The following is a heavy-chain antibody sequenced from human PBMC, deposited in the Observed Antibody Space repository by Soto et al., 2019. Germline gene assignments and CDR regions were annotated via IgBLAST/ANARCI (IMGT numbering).Heavy chain of an antibody. V-gene: IGHV3-23*01. D-gene: IGHD2-15*01. Sequence: PGGSLRLSCAASGFTFSNFAMTWVRQAPGKGLEWVSVISGSGGDTYYADSVKGRFTISRDNSKNTLYLQMNSLRAEDTAIYYCTKRPRYCSGGRCYGGYFDYWGQGTLVTVSS. CDR2: ISGSGGDT. CDR1: GFTFSNFA. J-gene: IGHJ4*02. CDR3: TKRPRYCSGGRCYGGYFDY.